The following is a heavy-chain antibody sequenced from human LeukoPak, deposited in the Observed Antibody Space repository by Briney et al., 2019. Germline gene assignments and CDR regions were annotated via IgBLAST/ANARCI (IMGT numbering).Heavy chain of an antibody. D-gene: IGHD5-24*01. V-gene: IGHV3-53*01. CDR2: IYGGGYT. CDR1: GFTVSNNY. Sequence: PGGSLRLSCAASGFTVSNNYMTWVRQAPGKGLDWVSVIYGGGYTYYADSVRGRFTISRDNAKNSLYLQMNSLRAEDTAVYYCARDPPRPLEMATITYDYWGQGTLVTVSS. J-gene: IGHJ4*02. CDR3: ARDPPRPLEMATITYDY.